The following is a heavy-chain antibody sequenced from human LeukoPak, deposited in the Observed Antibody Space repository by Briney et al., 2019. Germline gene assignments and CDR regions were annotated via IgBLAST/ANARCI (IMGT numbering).Heavy chain of an antibody. CDR2: ISSPGDKT. CDR1: GFTFSSYA. Sequence: GGSLRLSCSASGFTFSSYAMHWVRQAPGKGLEYVSSISSPGDKTYYANPVKGRFTISRDNAKNSLYLQVNSLRAEDTAVYYCARFGVPYGVDVWGQGTTVTVSS. V-gene: IGHV3-64*04. J-gene: IGHJ6*02. CDR3: ARFGVPYGVDV. D-gene: IGHD3-16*01.